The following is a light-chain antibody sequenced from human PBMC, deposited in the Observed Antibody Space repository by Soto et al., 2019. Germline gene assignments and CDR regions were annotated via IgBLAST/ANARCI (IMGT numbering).Light chain of an antibody. CDR3: SSYTSSSTRV. V-gene: IGLV2-14*01. CDR2: DVS. Sequence: QSALTQPASVSGSPGQSITISCTGTSSDVGGYNYVSWYQQHPGKAPKLMIYDVSNRPSGVSNRFSGSKSCNTASLTISGLQAEDEADYYCSSYTSSSTRVFGGGTKVTVL. J-gene: IGLJ2*01. CDR1: SSDVGGYNY.